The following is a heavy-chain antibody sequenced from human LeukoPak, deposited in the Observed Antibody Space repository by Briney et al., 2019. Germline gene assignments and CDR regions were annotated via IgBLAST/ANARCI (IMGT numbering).Heavy chain of an antibody. D-gene: IGHD3-10*01. Sequence: GGSLRLSCAASGFTFSDYYMSWIRQAPGKGLEWVSYISSSSSYTNYVDSVEGRFTISRDNAKNSLYLQMNSLRAEDTAVYYCARDQHGSGSYYGYYFDYWGQGTLVTVSS. CDR2: ISSSSSYT. CDR3: ARDQHGSGSYYGYYFDY. J-gene: IGHJ4*02. CDR1: GFTFSDYY. V-gene: IGHV3-11*06.